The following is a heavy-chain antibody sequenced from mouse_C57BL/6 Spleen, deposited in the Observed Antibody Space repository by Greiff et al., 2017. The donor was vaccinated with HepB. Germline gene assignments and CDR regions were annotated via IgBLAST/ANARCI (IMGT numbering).Heavy chain of an antibody. CDR3: ARESNYDYYAMDY. V-gene: IGHV1-82*01. CDR1: GYAFSSSW. CDR2: IYPGDGDT. J-gene: IGHJ4*01. D-gene: IGHD2-5*01. Sequence: VQLQQSGPELVKPGASVKISCKASGYAFSSSWMNWVKQRPGQGLEWIGRIYPGDGDTNYNGKFKGKATLTADKSSSTAYMQLSSLTSEDSAVYFSARESNYDYYAMDYWGQGTSVTVSS.